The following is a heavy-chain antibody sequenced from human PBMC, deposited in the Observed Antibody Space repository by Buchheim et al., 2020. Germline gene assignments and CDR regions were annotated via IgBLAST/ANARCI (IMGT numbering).Heavy chain of an antibody. CDR2: IDWDDYK. D-gene: IGHD5-24*01. V-gene: IGHV2-70*15. CDR3: ARENDYNALDS. CDR1: GLSLRNVGVS. Sequence: QVSLRESDPAHVRTTETLTLTCTVSGLSLRNVGVSVSWIRRPPGKPLQWLARIDWDDYKYYNTSLQARLTVSKRPSKKQVVLTLTNVDPADTATYYCARENDYNALDSWGQGTL. J-gene: IGHJ4*02.